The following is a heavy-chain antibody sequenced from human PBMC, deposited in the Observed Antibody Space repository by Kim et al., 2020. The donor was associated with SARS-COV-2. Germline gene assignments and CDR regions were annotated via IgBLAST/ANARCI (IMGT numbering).Heavy chain of an antibody. D-gene: IGHD4-17*01. CDR3: ARVAQRRVTTSY. Sequence: GYAQKFKGRVTMTRNTSISTAYMELSSLRSEDTAVYYCARVAQRRVTTSYWGQGTLVTVSS. J-gene: IGHJ4*02. V-gene: IGHV1-8*01.